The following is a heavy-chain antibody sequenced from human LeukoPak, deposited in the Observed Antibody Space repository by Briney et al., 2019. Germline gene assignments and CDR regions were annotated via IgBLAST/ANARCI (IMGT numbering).Heavy chain of an antibody. D-gene: IGHD3-10*01. CDR2: IKYSGRT. CDR3: ARTLLWFGETWSYYFDY. J-gene: IGHJ4*02. V-gene: IGHV4-59*01. Sequence: SETLSLTCTVSGGSISSYYWSWLRQPPGQGLEWIGYIKYSGRTNYNPSLKSRVTISKDTSKNQFSLKLCSVTAADRAVYFCARTLLWFGETWSYYFDYWGQGTLVTVSS. CDR1: GGSISSYY.